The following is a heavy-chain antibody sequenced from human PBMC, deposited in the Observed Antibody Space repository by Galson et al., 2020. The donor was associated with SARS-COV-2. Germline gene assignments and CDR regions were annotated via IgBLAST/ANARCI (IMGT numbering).Heavy chain of an antibody. CDR1: GYTFTSYG. D-gene: IGHD3-22*01. CDR3: GRDGGKYYDSSGGHYYYYYGMDV. V-gene: IGHV1-18*04. J-gene: IGHJ6*02. Sequence: ASVKVSCKASGYTFTSYGISWVRQAPGQGLEWMGWISAYNGNTNYAQKLQGRVTMTTDTSTSTAYMELRSLRSDDTAVYYCGRDGGKYYDSSGGHYYYYYGMDVWGQGTTVTVSS. CDR2: ISAYNGNT.